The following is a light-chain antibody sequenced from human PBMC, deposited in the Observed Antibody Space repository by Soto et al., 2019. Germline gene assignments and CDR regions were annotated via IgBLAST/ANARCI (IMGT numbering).Light chain of an antibody. CDR1: QSISSD. CDR2: AAS. Sequence: DLQVTQSPPSLSAAVGDRVTITCRASQSISSDLNWYQQKPEKAPKLLIYAASSLQNGVPPRFSGSGSGTEFTLTISSLQREDVATYYCQQSHITPRTFGQGTKVEIK. J-gene: IGKJ1*01. CDR3: QQSHITPRT. V-gene: IGKV1-39*01.